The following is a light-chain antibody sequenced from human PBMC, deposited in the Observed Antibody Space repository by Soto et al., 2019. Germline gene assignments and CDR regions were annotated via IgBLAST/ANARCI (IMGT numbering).Light chain of an antibody. CDR1: TSDVGRYNY. J-gene: IGLJ3*02. CDR3: NSYTTGTTWV. V-gene: IGLV2-14*01. Sequence: QSALTQPASVSGSPGQSITISCTGTTSDVGRYNYVSWHQQHPGKAPKLLIFDVSNRPSGVSDRFSGSKSGNTASLTISGLKAEDEADYYCNSYTTGTTWVFGGGTQLTVL. CDR2: DVS.